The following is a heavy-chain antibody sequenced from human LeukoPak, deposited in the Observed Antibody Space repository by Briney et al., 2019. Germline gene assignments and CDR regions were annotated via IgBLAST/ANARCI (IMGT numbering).Heavy chain of an antibody. Sequence: ASVKVSCKASGYTFTSYAMHWVRQAPGQGLEWMGWINAGNGNTKYSQKFQGRVTITRDTSASTAYMELSSLRSEDTAVYYCARERQIYGSGSLPGGYWGQGTLVTVSS. CDR3: ARERQIYGSGSLPGGY. V-gene: IGHV1-3*01. D-gene: IGHD3-10*01. J-gene: IGHJ4*02. CDR2: INAGNGNT. CDR1: GYTFTSYA.